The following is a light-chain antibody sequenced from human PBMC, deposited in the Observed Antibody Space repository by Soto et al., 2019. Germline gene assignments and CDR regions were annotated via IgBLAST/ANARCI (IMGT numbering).Light chain of an antibody. CDR2: TND. CDR3: AAWDDSLRGWV. Sequence: QTVVTQPPSASGTPGQRVTISCSGSSSNIGSNYVYWYQQLPGTAPKLLNYTNDQRPSGVPDRFSGSKSGTSASLAISGLRSEDEADYYCAAWDDSLRGWVFGGGTKLTVL. V-gene: IGLV1-47*02. J-gene: IGLJ3*02. CDR1: SSNIGSNY.